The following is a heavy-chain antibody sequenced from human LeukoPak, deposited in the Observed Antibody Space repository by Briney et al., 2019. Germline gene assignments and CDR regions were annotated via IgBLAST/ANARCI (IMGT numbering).Heavy chain of an antibody. Sequence: QTGGSLRLSCAASGFTFSTYVMIWVRQAPGKGLEWVSAIAAAGGDTYYADSVKGRFTISRDNAKNSLYLQMNSLRAEDTAVYYCANPYSSSWYPAWGQGTLVTVSS. CDR1: GFTFSTYV. CDR2: IAAAGGDT. V-gene: IGHV3-23*01. D-gene: IGHD6-13*01. CDR3: ANPYSSSWYPA. J-gene: IGHJ5*02.